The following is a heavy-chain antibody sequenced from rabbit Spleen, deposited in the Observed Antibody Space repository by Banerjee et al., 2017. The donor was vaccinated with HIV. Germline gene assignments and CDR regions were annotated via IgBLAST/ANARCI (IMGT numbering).Heavy chain of an antibody. D-gene: IGHD4-2*01. Sequence: QEQLVESGGGLVQPEGSLTLTCTASGFSFSSSYYMCWVRQAPGKGLEWIGCIYADSSGSTYYASWANGRFTISKSTSLNTVDLKMTSLTVADTATYFCARARNDWDVYDLWGPGTLVTVS. V-gene: IGHV1S45*01. CDR2: IYADSSGST. J-gene: IGHJ4*01. CDR3: ARARNDWDVYDL. CDR1: GFSFSSSYY.